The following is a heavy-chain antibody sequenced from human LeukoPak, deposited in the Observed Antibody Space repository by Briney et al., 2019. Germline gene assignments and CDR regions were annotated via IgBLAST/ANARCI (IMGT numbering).Heavy chain of an antibody. Sequence: SETLSLTCAVYGGSFSGYYWSWIRQPPGKGLEWIGEINHSGSTNYNPSLKSRVTMSVDTSKNQFSLKLSSVTAADTAVYYCARRQVTSGTKYFDFWGQGTLVTVSS. D-gene: IGHD3-10*01. V-gene: IGHV4-34*01. J-gene: IGHJ4*02. CDR3: ARRQVTSGTKYFDF. CDR2: INHSGST. CDR1: GGSFSGYY.